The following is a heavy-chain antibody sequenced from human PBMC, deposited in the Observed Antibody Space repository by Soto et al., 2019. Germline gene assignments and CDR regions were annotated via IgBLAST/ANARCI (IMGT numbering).Heavy chain of an antibody. V-gene: IGHV1-2*02. J-gene: IGHJ5*02. D-gene: IGHD2-15*01. Sequence: VASVKVSCKASGYTFTGYYMHWVRQAPGQGLEWMGWINPNSGGTNYAQKFQGRVTMTRDTSISTAYMELSRLRSDDTAVYYCARGSVVVVADWFDPWGQGTLVTVSS. CDR1: GYTFTGYY. CDR3: ARGSVVVVADWFDP. CDR2: INPNSGGT.